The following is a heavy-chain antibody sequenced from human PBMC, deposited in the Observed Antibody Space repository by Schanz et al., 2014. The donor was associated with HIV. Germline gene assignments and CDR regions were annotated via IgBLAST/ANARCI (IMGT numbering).Heavy chain of an antibody. D-gene: IGHD6-13*01. Sequence: QGQLVQSGAEVKEPGSSGKVSCKASGGTFNIYTISWGRQAPGQGLGWAGGINPNSGSTIYAQKFQGRVTMTRDTSINTAYMEMSGLRSDDTAVYYCARDSPVAAGTLAYWGQGTLVTVSS. CDR2: INPNSGST. J-gene: IGHJ4*02. V-gene: IGHV1-2*02. CDR1: GGTFNIYT. CDR3: ARDSPVAAGTLAY.